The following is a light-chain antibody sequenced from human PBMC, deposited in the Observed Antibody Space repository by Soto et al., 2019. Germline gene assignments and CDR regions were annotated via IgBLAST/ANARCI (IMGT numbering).Light chain of an antibody. V-gene: IGLV2-14*01. J-gene: IGLJ1*01. CDR1: SSDVGSYDH. Sequence: QSVLTQPASVSGSPGQSITISCSGTSSDVGSYDHVAWYQQFPGRTPKLMIYEVSNRPSGVSSRFSGSKSGNTASLTISGLQAEDEADYYCISYTGSSTSYVFGSGTQGTVL. CDR2: EVS. CDR3: ISYTGSSTSYV.